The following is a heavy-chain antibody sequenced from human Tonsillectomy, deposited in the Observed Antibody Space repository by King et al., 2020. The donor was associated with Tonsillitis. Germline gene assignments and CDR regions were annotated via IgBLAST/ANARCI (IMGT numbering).Heavy chain of an antibody. D-gene: IGHD6-19*01. CDR2: IFYSGST. CDR3: ARAGHSSGWYQYSFDY. CDR1: GDSISSYY. V-gene: IGHV4-59*01. J-gene: IGHJ4*02. Sequence: LQLQESGPGLVKPSETLSLTCTVSGDSISSYYWSWIRQPPGKGLEWIGYIFYSGSTNYSPSLKSRVTISVDTSKNQFSLKLSSVTAADTAVYYCARAGHSSGWYQYSFDYWGQGTLVTVSS.